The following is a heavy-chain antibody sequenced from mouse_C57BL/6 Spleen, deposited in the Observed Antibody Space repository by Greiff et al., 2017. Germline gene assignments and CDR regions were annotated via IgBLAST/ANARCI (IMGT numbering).Heavy chain of an antibody. D-gene: IGHD1-1*01. CDR2: IYPGSGST. J-gene: IGHJ1*03. CDR3: ARGGYGSRYYDV. V-gene: IGHV1-55*01. Sequence: QVQLQQPGAELVKPGASVKMSCKASGYTFTSYWITWVKQRPGQGLEWIGDIYPGSGSTNYNEKFKSKGTLTVDTSSSTAYMQLSSLTSRDSAVYYCARGGYGSRYYDVWGTGTTVTVAS. CDR1: GYTFTSYW.